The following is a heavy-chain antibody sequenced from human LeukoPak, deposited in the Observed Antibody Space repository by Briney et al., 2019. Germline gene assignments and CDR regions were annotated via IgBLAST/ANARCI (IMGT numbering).Heavy chain of an antibody. J-gene: IGHJ4*02. CDR3: ARKPLWELSPGYFDY. D-gene: IGHD1-26*01. CDR1: GYTFTSYG. CDR2: INPNSGGT. V-gene: IGHV1-2*02. Sequence: ASVKVSCKASGYTFTSYGISWVRQAPGQGLEWMGWINPNSGGTNYAQKFQGRVTMTRDTSISTAYMELSRLRSDDTAVYYCARKPLWELSPGYFDYWGQGTLVTVSS.